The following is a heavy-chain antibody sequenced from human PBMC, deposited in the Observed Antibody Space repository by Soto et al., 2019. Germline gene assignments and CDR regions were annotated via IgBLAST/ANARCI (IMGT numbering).Heavy chain of an antibody. CDR2: IHHSGST. J-gene: IGHJ4*02. CDR3: AKGQRPLEPFDY. V-gene: IGHV4-34*01. Sequence: SATLSLTCAVYGGSFIDYYWNWIRQPPGKGLEWIGEIHHSGSTNYNPSLKSRVTISVDTSKNQFYLKLSSVTAADTAVYYCAKGQRPLEPFDYWGRGTLVTVSS. CDR1: GGSFIDYY.